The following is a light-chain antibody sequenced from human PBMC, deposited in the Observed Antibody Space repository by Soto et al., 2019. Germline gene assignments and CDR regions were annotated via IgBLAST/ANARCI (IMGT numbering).Light chain of an antibody. CDR3: QQYSIFRT. CDR2: GAS. V-gene: IGKV3-20*01. Sequence: EIVLTQSPDTLSLSPGDRATLSCRASQSVNGNYLAWYQQKPGQAPRLLIYGASSRATGIPDRFSGSGSGKDFTLTISRLEPEDFAVYYCQQYSIFRTFGQGTKVEVK. J-gene: IGKJ1*01. CDR1: QSVNGNY.